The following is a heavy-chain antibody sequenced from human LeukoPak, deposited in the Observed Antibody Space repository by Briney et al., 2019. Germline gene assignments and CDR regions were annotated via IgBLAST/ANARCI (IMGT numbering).Heavy chain of an antibody. CDR2: IIPIFGIA. D-gene: IGHD2-2*01. V-gene: IGHV1-69*04. J-gene: IGHJ5*02. CDR1: GGTFSSYA. Sequence: ASVKVSCKASGGTFSSYAISWVRQAPGQGLEWMGRIIPIFGIANYAQKFQGRVTITADKSTSTAYMKLSSLRSEDTAVYYCARSEDIVVVPAAGLRAWFDPWGQGTLVTVSS. CDR3: ARSEDIVVVPAAGLRAWFDP.